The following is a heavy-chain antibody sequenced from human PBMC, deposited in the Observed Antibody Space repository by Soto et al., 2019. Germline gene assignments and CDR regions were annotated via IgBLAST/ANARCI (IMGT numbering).Heavy chain of an antibody. J-gene: IGHJ4*02. CDR3: ATWRGGYTYGLDH. Sequence: GGSLRLACTASGFTFSSQWLHWVRQAPGKGLMWISRILNDGTTTNYADSVKGRFTVSRDNAKKTMSLQMNNLRAEDTAVYYCATWRGGYTYGLDHWGQGTPVTVSS. D-gene: IGHD5-18*01. V-gene: IGHV3-74*01. CDR1: GFTFSSQW. CDR2: ILNDGTTT.